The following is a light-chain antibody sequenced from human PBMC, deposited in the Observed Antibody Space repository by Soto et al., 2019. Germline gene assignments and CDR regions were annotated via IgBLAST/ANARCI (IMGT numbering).Light chain of an antibody. CDR2: YAS. Sequence: EIMMTQSPATLSVSPGERATLSCRASQSVSNNLAWYQQKPGQAPRLLIYYASTRATGIPARFSGSGSGTDLTLTSSSLQSEVFELYYWDKYNNWPTITFGQGTRLEIK. J-gene: IGKJ5*01. CDR1: QSVSNN. V-gene: IGKV3-15*01. CDR3: DKYNNWPTIT.